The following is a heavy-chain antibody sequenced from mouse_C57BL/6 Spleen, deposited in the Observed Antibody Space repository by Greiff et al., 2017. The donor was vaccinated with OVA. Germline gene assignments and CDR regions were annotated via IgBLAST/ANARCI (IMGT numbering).Heavy chain of an antibody. CDR2: IDPSDSET. D-gene: IGHD1-1*01. J-gene: IGHJ1*03. Sequence: VQLQQPGAELVRPGSSVKLSCKASGYTFTSYWMHWVKQRPIQGLEWIGNIDPSDSETHYNQKFKDKATLTVDKSSSTAYMQLSSLTSEDSAVYCCARSSTVVDWYFDVWGTGTTVTVSS. CDR1: GYTFTSYW. V-gene: IGHV1-52*01. CDR3: ARSSTVVDWYFDV.